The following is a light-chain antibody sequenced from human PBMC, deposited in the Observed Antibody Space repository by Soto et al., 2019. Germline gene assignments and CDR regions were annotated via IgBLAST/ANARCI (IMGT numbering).Light chain of an antibody. J-gene: IGKJ1*01. V-gene: IGKV3-20*01. CDR2: GAS. Sequence: EIVLTQSPGTLSLSPGERATLSCRASQSVSDTYLAWFQQKPGQAPRLLIYGASSRASGIPDRFSGSGSGTDFTLTIVRLEPDDFAIYYCQQYGSSPRTFGQGTKVEI. CDR1: QSVSDTY. CDR3: QQYGSSPRT.